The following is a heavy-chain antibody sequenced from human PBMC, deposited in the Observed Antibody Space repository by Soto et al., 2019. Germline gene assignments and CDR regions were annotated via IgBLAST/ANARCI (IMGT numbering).Heavy chain of an antibody. CDR2: IFGGGNNP. CDR1: GFTFGDYA. CDR3: AKQEGHPVNLYHFDR. Sequence: EVQLLESGGGLIQPGGSLRLSCAASGFTFGDYAMSWVRQAPGKGLEWVSTIFGGGNNPFSANSVKGRFRISRDNSKNMLFFQMDSLTVEDTAVYYCAKQEGHPVNLYHFDRWGQGTLVIVSS. V-gene: IGHV3-23*05. J-gene: IGHJ4*02.